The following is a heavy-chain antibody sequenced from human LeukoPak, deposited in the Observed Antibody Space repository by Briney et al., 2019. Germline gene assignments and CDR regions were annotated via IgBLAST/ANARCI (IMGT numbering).Heavy chain of an antibody. CDR1: GGSISSYY. V-gene: IGHV4-59*01. CDR3: ARTRYSSRWYYFDY. CDR2: IYYSGST. J-gene: IGHJ4*02. D-gene: IGHD6-13*01. Sequence: SETLSLTCTVSGGSISSYYWSWIRQPPGKGLEWIGYIYYSGSTNYNPSLKSRVTISVDTSKNQFSLKLSSVTAADTAVYYCARTRYSSRWYYFDYWGQGTLVTVSS.